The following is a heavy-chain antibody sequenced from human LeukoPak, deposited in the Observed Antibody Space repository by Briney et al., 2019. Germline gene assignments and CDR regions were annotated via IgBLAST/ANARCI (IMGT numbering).Heavy chain of an antibody. CDR1: GYTFTSYY. J-gene: IGHJ4*02. CDR3: ARGSYDFWSGYSRGYYFDY. V-gene: IGHV1-46*01. D-gene: IGHD3-3*01. Sequence: ASVKVSCKASGYTFTSYYMHWVRQAPGQGLEWMGIINPSGGSTSYAQKFQGRVTMTRDTSTSTVYMELSSLRSEDTAVYYCARGSYDFWSGYSRGYYFDYWGQGTLVTVSS. CDR2: INPSGGST.